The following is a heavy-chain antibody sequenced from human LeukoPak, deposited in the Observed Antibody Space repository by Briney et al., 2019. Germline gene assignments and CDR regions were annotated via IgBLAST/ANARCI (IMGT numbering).Heavy chain of an antibody. CDR1: GGSFSGYY. Sequence: PETLSLTCAVYGGSFSGYYWSWIRQPPGKGLEWIGEINHSGSTNYNPSLKSRITISADTSRNQFSLQLSSVTAADTAVYYCARIHRYCSGGACYVLDNWGQGTLVAVSS. D-gene: IGHD2-15*01. CDR2: INHSGST. J-gene: IGHJ4*02. CDR3: ARIHRYCSGGACYVLDN. V-gene: IGHV4-34*01.